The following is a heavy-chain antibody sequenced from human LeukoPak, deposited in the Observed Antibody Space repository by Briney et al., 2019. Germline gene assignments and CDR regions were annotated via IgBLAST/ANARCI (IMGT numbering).Heavy chain of an antibody. CDR2: ISYDGSNK. CDR3: GRGHWGLDY. CDR1: GFTFSSYG. Sequence: GGSLRLSCAASGFTFSSYGMHWVRQAPGKGLEWVAVISYDGSNKYYADSVKGRFTISRDNSKNTLYLQMNSLRAEDTAVYYCGRGHWGLDYWGQGALVTVSS. V-gene: IGHV3-30*03. D-gene: IGHD7-27*01. J-gene: IGHJ4*02.